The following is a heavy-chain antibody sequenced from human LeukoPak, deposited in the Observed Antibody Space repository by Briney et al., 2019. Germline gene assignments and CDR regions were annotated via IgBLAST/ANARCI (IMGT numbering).Heavy chain of an antibody. J-gene: IGHJ2*01. Sequence: GGSLRLSCAASGFTFSSYSMNWVRQAPGKGLEWVSVIYSGGSTYYADSVKGRFTISGDNSKNTLYLQMNSLRVEDTAVYYCARASGGQDWYFDLWGRGTLVTVSS. V-gene: IGHV3-66*01. CDR2: IYSGGST. CDR3: ARASGGQDWYFDL. D-gene: IGHD4-23*01. CDR1: GFTFSSYS.